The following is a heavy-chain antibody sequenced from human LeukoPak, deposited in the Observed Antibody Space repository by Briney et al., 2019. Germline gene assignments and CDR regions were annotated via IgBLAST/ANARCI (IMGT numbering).Heavy chain of an antibody. CDR2: IYRSGYT. V-gene: IGHV4-38-2*02. J-gene: IGHJ4*02. Sequence: SKTLSLTCTVSGYSISSGYYWGWIRQPPGKGLEWFGSIYRSGYTYYTPSLKSRVTISVDTSKNPFSLQLNSVTAADTAVYYCARVGQQLVDYWGQGTLVTVSS. CDR3: ARVGQQLVDY. CDR1: GYSISSGYY. D-gene: IGHD6-13*01.